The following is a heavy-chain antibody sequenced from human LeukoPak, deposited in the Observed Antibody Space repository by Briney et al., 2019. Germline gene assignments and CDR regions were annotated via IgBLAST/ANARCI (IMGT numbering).Heavy chain of an antibody. CDR3: ARDWGYSSSLGFDD. Sequence: ASVKVSCXASGYTFTIYYMHWVPQAPGQGRECVGIINPRGGSTSYTQKFWRGDTMTRDTSTSTAYMELSRLRSEDTAVYYCARDWGYSSSLGFDDWGQGTLVTVSS. V-gene: IGHV1-46*03. CDR2: INPRGGST. J-gene: IGHJ1*01. D-gene: IGHD6-13*01. CDR1: GYTFTIYY.